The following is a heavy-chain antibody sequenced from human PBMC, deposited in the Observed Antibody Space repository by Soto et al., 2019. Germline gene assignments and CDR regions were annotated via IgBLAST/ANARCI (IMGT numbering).Heavy chain of an antibody. CDR3: AREPYSSGGDWFDP. CDR2: IYSGGST. V-gene: IGHV3-53*01. J-gene: IGHJ5*02. CDR1: GFTVSSNY. D-gene: IGHD6-19*01. Sequence: GESLKISCAASGFTVSSNYMSWVRQAPGKGLEWVSVIYSGGSTYYADSVKGRFTISRDNSKNTLYLQMNSLRAEDTAVYYCAREPYSSGGDWFDPWGQGTLVTVSS.